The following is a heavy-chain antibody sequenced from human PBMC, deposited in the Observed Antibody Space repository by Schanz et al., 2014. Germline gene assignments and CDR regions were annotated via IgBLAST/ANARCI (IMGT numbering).Heavy chain of an antibody. Sequence: QVQLLESGGGLFKPGGSLRLSCPGSGFTFADYYMTWIRQAPGKGLEWISYVSSYDTTVSYADSVKGRFTISRDNAKNSVYLQMNSLRVEDTAVYYCARYGFRKFGVVYGLAVWGQGTTVTVS. CDR2: VSSYDTTV. J-gene: IGHJ6*02. CDR3: ARYGFRKFGVVYGLAV. V-gene: IGHV3-11*01. CDR1: GFTFADYY. D-gene: IGHD3-3*01.